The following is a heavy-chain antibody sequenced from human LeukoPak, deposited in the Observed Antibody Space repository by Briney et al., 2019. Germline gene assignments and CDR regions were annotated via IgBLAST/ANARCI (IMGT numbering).Heavy chain of an antibody. J-gene: IGHJ4*02. D-gene: IGHD2/OR15-2a*01. CDR1: GFTFSGSA. V-gene: IGHV3-21*01. CDR3: ARDFPLHDY. Sequence: GGSLRLSCAASGFTFSGSAMHWVRQAPGKGLEWVSSISSSSSYIYYADSVKGRFTISRDNAKNSLYLQMNSLRAEDTAVYYCARDFPLHDYWGQGTLVTVSS. CDR2: ISSSSSYI.